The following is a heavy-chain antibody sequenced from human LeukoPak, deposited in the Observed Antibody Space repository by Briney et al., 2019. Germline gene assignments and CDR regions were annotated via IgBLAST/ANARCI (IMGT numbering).Heavy chain of an antibody. J-gene: IGHJ4*02. CDR3: AKAAYFWIS. V-gene: IGHV3-7*03. Sequence: PGGSLRLSCAASGFTFSNHWMSWVRQAPGKGLEWVANIKQDGSQKNYVDSVKGRFTISRDNAKNSLYLQMNSLRAEDTAMYYCAKAAYFWISRGQGTLVTVSS. CDR1: GFTFSNHW. D-gene: IGHD1-1*01. CDR2: IKQDGSQK.